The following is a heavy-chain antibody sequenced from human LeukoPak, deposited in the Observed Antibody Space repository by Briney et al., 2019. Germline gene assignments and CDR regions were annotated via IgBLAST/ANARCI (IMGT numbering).Heavy chain of an antibody. V-gene: IGHV3-11*06. CDR1: GFTFSDYY. CDR2: ISSSSSYT. Sequence: GGSLRLSCAASGFTFSDYYMSWIRQAPGKGLEWVSYISSSSSYTNYADSVKSRFTISRDNAKNSLYLQTNSLRAEDTAVYYCARVGWTYYGSGNNWFDPWGQGTLVTVSS. J-gene: IGHJ5*02. D-gene: IGHD3-10*01. CDR3: ARVGWTYYGSGNNWFDP.